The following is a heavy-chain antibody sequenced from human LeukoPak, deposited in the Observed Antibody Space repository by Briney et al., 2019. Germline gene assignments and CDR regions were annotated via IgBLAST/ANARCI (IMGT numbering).Heavy chain of an antibody. V-gene: IGHV4-34*01. CDR2: INHSGST. CDR1: GGSFSGYY. J-gene: IGHJ4*02. Sequence: SETLSLTCAVYGGSFSGYYWSWIRQPPGKGLEWIGEINHSGSTNYNPSLKSRVTISVDTSKNQFSLKLSSVTAADTAVYHCARGLVGYDFWSGYFGTTFDYWGQGTLVTVSS. CDR3: ARGLVGYDFWSGYFGTTFDY. D-gene: IGHD3-3*01.